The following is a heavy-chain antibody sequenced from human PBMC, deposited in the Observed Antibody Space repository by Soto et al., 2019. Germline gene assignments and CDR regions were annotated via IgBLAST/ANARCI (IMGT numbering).Heavy chain of an antibody. D-gene: IGHD1-1*01. CDR3: ARGILPFADLVPTTIYGMDV. J-gene: IGHJ6*02. CDR2: LNPSGST. CDR1: GCSVSTHD. Sequence: SETLSLPGSVSGCSVSTHDWIWIRQSGVKGLEWIGRLNPSGSTDYPPSLQSRVLMSLDTSRNHFSLKLTSVSAADTAVYYCARGILPFADLVPTTIYGMDVWGRGTTVSVSS. V-gene: IGHV4-4*07.